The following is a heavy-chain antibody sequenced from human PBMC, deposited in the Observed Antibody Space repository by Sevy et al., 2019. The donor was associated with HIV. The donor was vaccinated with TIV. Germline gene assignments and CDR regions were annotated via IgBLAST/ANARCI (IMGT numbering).Heavy chain of an antibody. D-gene: IGHD3-16*01. V-gene: IGHV4-59*01. J-gene: IGHJ5*02. CDR3: AGSYVDWFDP. CDR1: GGSISSYY. CDR2: IYYSGST. Sequence: SETLSLTCTVSGGSISSYYWSWIRQPPGKGLEWIGYIYYSGSTNYNPSLKSRVTISVDTSKNQFSLRLSSVTAADTAVYYCAGSYVDWFDPWGQGTLVTVSS.